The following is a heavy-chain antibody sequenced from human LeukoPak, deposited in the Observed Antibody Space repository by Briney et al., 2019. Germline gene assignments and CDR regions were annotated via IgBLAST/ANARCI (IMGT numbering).Heavy chain of an antibody. CDR2: INPNNGGT. D-gene: IGHD3-3*01. CDR1: GYTFSGYY. CDR3: ARERGAYDFWSGYFIEDWFDP. Sequence: ASVKVSCKASGYTFSGYYINWVRQAPGQGLEWMGWINPNNGGTNYAQKFQGRVTMTRDTSISTAYMDLSRLRSDDTAVYYCARERGAYDFWSGYFIEDWFDPWGQGTLVTVSS. V-gene: IGHV1-2*02. J-gene: IGHJ5*02.